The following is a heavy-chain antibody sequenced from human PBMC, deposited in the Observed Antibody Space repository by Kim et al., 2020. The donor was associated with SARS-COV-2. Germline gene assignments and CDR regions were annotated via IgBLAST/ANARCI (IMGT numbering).Heavy chain of an antibody. Sequence: GESLKISCEGSGYSFANYWIGWVRQMPGKGLEWVGIISPGDSEIRYSPSFEGHVIISADKSISTAYLQWSSLRASDTAIYYCARRRHSAVGGSFGMDVWGQGTTVTVSS. CDR3: ARRRHSAVGGSFGMDV. D-gene: IGHD2-21*01. CDR1: GYSFANYW. V-gene: IGHV5-51*01. CDR2: ISPGDSEI. J-gene: IGHJ6*02.